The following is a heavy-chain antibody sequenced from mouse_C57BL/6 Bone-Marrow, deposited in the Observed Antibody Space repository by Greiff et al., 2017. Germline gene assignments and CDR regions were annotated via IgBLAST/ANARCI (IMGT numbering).Heavy chain of an antibody. CDR3: ASGGYYGNRFDY. Sequence: VQLQQSGAELVRPGTSVKVSCKASGYAFTNYLIEWVKQRPGQGLEWIGVINPGSGGTNYNEQFKGKATLTADKSSSTAYMQLSSLTSEYSAVYFCASGGYYGNRFDYWGQGTTLTVSS. V-gene: IGHV1-54*01. CDR2: INPGSGGT. D-gene: IGHD2-1*01. J-gene: IGHJ2*01. CDR1: GYAFTNYL.